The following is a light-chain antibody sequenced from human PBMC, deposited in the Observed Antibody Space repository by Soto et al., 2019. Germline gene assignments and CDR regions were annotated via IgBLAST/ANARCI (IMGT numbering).Light chain of an antibody. CDR1: QSVSNSY. Sequence: DIVLTQSAGTLSLSPGERATLSCRASQSVSNSYLAWYQQKPCQAPRLLIFGASTRDTGIPDRFSGSGSGTAFNLPIRRPAHEDFQVYYCQQYRSSRIRFGQLTRLELK. CDR2: GAS. CDR3: QQYRSSRIR. V-gene: IGKV3-20*01. J-gene: IGKJ5*01.